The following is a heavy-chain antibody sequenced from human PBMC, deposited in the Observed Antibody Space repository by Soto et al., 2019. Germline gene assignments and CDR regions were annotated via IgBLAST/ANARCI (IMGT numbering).Heavy chain of an antibody. J-gene: IGHJ3*02. CDR1: GFTFSSYW. Sequence: EVQLVESGGGLVQPGGSMRLSCAASGFTFSSYWMYWVRQAPVKGLVWVSHISSDGSRTSYADSVNGRLTISRDNAKNTLYLQMNSLRAEDTAVYYCARSSGYYAFDIWGQGTLVTVSS. D-gene: IGHD3-22*01. CDR2: ISSDGSRT. V-gene: IGHV3-74*01. CDR3: ARSSGYYAFDI.